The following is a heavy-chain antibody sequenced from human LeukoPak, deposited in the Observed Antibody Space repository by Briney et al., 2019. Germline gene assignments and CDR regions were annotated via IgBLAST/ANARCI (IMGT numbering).Heavy chain of an antibody. CDR1: GYSISSGYY. CDR3: ARDGNYYDSSGYYGDY. J-gene: IGHJ4*02. D-gene: IGHD3-22*01. CDR2: IYHSGST. Sequence: SETLSLTCTVSGYSISSGYYWGWIRQPPGKGLEWIGSIYHSGSTYYNPSLKSRVTISVDTSKNQFSLKLSSVTAADTAVYYCARDGNYYDSSGYYGDYWGQGTLVTVSS. V-gene: IGHV4-38-2*02.